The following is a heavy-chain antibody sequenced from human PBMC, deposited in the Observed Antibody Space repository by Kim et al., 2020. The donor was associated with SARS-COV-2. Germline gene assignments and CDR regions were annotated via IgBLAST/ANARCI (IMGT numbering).Heavy chain of an antibody. CDR3: ARVSEAAAAAALYWYFDL. J-gene: IGHJ2*01. D-gene: IGHD6-13*01. CDR1: GFTFSIYA. V-gene: IGHV3-30*04. CDR2: ISYDGSNK. Sequence: GGSLRLSCAASGFTFSIYAMHWVRQAPGKGLEWVAVISYDGSNKYYADSVKGRFTISRDNSKNTLYLQMNSLRAEDTAVYYCARVSEAAAAAALYWYFDLWGRGTLVTVSS.